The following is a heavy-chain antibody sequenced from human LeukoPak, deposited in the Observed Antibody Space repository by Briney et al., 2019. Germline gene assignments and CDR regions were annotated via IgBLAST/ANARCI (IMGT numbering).Heavy chain of an antibody. CDR2: IYYSGST. J-gene: IGHJ4*02. Sequence: SETLSLTCTVSGGSISHYYWSWIRQPPGKGLEWIGYIYYSGSTNYNPSLKSRVTISVDTSKNQFSLKLSSVTAADTAVYYCARGAFNYYDSSGLFDYWGQGTLVTVSS. CDR3: ARGAFNYYDSSGLFDY. CDR1: GGSISHYY. V-gene: IGHV4-59*01. D-gene: IGHD3-22*01.